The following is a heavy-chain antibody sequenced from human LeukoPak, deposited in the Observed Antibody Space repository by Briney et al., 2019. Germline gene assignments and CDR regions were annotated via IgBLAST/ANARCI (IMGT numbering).Heavy chain of an antibody. CDR3: ARDIQLWSYYYYGMDV. V-gene: IGHV5-10-1*01. CDR2: IDPGDSYT. D-gene: IGHD5-18*01. CDR1: GYSFTSYW. Sequence: GESLKISCKGSGYSFTSYWISWVRQMPGKGLEWMGGIDPGDSYTNYSPSFQGHVTISADKSISTAYLQWSSLKASDTAMYYCARDIQLWSYYYYGMDVWGQGTTVTVSS. J-gene: IGHJ6*02.